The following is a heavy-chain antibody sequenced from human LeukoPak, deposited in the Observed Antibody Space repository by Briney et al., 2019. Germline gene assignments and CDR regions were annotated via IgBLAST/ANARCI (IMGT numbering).Heavy chain of an antibody. Sequence: PSETLSLTCTVSGGSISSGNYYGSWIRRPPGKGLEQLGDIYYSGSTNYHPSLKSRVTISLYTSKDEFSLELSSVPAADPTSYYCARARLAAAGPHFDYWSQGTLVTVSS. V-gene: IGHV4-61*01. CDR3: ARARLAAAGPHFDY. J-gene: IGHJ4*02. CDR2: IYYSGST. D-gene: IGHD6-13*01. CDR1: GGSISSGNYY.